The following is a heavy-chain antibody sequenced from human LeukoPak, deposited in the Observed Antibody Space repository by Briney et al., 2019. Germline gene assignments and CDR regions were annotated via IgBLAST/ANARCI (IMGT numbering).Heavy chain of an antibody. CDR3: AREDIAVAGNDFDY. D-gene: IGHD6-19*01. J-gene: IGHJ4*02. CDR2: INPNSGGT. V-gene: IGHV1-2*06. Sequence: ASVKVSCKASGYTFTGYYMHWVRQAPGQGLEWMGRINPNSGGTDYAQKFQGRVTMTRDTSISTAYMELSRLRSDDTAVYHCAREDIAVAGNDFDYWGQGTLVTVSS. CDR1: GYTFTGYY.